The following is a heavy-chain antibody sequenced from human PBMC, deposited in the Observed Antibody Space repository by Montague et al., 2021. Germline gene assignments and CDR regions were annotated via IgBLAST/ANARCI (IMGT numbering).Heavy chain of an antibody. Sequence: STNYNPSLNSRVTISVDTSKNHFSLQLSSVTAADTAVYYCARATGQIRLIVFDYGMDVWGNGPTVNVYS. CDR3: ARATGQIRLIVFDYGMDV. D-gene: IGHD4-17*01. CDR2: ST. J-gene: IGHJ6*04. V-gene: IGHV4-59*01.